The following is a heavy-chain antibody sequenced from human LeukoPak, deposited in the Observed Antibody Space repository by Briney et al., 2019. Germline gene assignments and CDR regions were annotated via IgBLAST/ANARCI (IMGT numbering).Heavy chain of an antibody. Sequence: SETLSLTCTVSSGSISGSYYWSWIRQPAGKGLEWIGRIYASGSTNYDPSLKSRVTISVDKSNNQFSLMVTSVTAADTAVYYCARGKQNAVDYWGQGIPVTVSS. V-gene: IGHV4-4*07. J-gene: IGHJ4*02. CDR2: IYASGST. CDR1: SGSISGSYY. CDR3: ARGKQNAVDY. D-gene: IGHD1-1*01.